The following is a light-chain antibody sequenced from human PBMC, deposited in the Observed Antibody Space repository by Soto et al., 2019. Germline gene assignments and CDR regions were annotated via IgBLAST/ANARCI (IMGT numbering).Light chain of an antibody. CDR3: QHRSNWPKT. CDR1: QSVSNTY. Sequence: EIVLTQSPGTLSLSPGXRATLSCRASQSVSNTYLAWYQQKPGQAPRLLIYDASSRATGIPDRFSGSGSGTDFTLTISRLEPEDFAVYYCQHRSNWPKTFGQGTKV. V-gene: IGKV3D-20*02. J-gene: IGKJ1*01. CDR2: DAS.